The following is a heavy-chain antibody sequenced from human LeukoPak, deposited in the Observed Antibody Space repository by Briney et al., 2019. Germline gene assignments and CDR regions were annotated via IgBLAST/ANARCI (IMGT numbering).Heavy chain of an antibody. CDR1: GYTFTSYD. J-gene: IGHJ6*03. Sequence: ASVKVSCKASGYTFTSYDINWVRQATGQGLEWMGWMNPNSGNTGYAQKFQGRVTMTRNTSISTAYMELSSLRSEDTAVYYCARAKRVMVRGGGAEYYYYMDVCGKGTTVTVSS. CDR2: MNPNSGNT. CDR3: ARAKRVMVRGGGAEYYYYMDV. V-gene: IGHV1-8*01. D-gene: IGHD3-10*01.